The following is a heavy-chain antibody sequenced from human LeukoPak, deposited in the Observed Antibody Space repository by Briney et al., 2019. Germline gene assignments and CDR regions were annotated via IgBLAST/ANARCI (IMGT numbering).Heavy chain of an antibody. J-gene: IGHJ4*02. CDR1: GDTISSNSAA. D-gene: IGHD4-17*01. Sequence: SQTLSLTCGISGDTISSNSAAWNWIRQSPSRGLEWLGRTYYRSKRYNDYAVSVKSRITINPNTSKNHFSLQLNSVTPEDTAVYYCARNLHTGFDYWGQGTLVTVSS. CDR3: ARNLHTGFDY. CDR2: TYYRSKRYN. V-gene: IGHV6-1*01.